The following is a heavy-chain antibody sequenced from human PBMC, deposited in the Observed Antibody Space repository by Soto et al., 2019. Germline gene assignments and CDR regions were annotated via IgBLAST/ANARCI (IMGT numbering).Heavy chain of an antibody. Sequence: SVKVSCKAFGGTFSSYGVCWVRQAPGQGLEWVGRIIPVFGTTHYAQKFQGRVTVTADESTSTAHMELSSLRSEDTAVYHCARGLYYYDSSGYSDAFDIWGQGTMVTVSS. CDR1: GGTFSSYG. V-gene: IGHV1-69*13. J-gene: IGHJ3*02. CDR3: ARGLYYYDSSGYSDAFDI. CDR2: IIPVFGTT. D-gene: IGHD3-22*01.